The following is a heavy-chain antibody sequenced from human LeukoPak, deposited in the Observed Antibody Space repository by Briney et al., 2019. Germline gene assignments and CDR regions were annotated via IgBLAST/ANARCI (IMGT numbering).Heavy chain of an antibody. D-gene: IGHD3-10*01. CDR2: IRYDGSNK. CDR1: GFTFGSYA. J-gene: IGHJ6*03. V-gene: IGHV3-30*02. CDR3: AKDQMVRGVGSYMDV. Sequence: GGSLRLSCAASGFTFGSYAMSWVRQAPGKGLEWVAFIRYDGSNKYYADSVKGRFTISRDNSKNTLYLQMNSLRAEDTAVYYCAKDQMVRGVGSYMDVWGKGTTVTISS.